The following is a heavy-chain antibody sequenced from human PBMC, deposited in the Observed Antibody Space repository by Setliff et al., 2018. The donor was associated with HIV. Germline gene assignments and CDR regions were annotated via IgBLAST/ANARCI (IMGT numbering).Heavy chain of an antibody. Sequence: PGESLKISCKGSGYNFTSFWIAWARQMPGKGLEWMGIIYPADSDTRYSPSFQGQVTISADKSISTAFLQWRSLKASDTAIYYCARLPSLLWFGELNYYFDYWGQGTLVTVSS. CDR3: ARLPSLLWFGELNYYFDY. V-gene: IGHV5-51*01. D-gene: IGHD3-10*01. CDR2: IYPADSDT. CDR1: GYNFTSFW. J-gene: IGHJ4*02.